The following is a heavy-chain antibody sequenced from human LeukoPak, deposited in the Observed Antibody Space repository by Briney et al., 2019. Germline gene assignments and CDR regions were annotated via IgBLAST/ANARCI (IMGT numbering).Heavy chain of an antibody. CDR2: TYYRSKWYN. CDR1: GDSVSSKNGA. V-gene: IGHV6-1*01. J-gene: IGHJ4*02. CDR3: ARDFGTTGWHTFDY. D-gene: IGHD6-19*01. Sequence: SQTLSLTCVVSGDSVSSKNGAWNWIRQSPSRGLEWLGRTYYRSKWYNDYAESMEGRMTISQDTSKNQYSLHLNSVTPHDTAVYYCARDFGTTGWHTFDYWGQGTLVTVSS.